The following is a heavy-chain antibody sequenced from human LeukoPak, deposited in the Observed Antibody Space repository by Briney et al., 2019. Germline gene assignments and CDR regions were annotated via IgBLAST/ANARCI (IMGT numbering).Heavy chain of an antibody. J-gene: IGHJ3*02. D-gene: IGHD3-10*01. CDR3: AKDGRPSMVRGVIIPDGFDI. V-gene: IGHV3-33*06. CDR2: IWNDGSNK. Sequence: GRSLRLSCAASGFTFSTYGMHWVRQAPGKGLEWVAVIWNDGSNKYYADSVKGRFTISRDNSKNTLYLQMDTLRADDTAVYYCAKDGRPSMVRGVIIPDGFDIWGQGTTVTVSS. CDR1: GFTFSTYG.